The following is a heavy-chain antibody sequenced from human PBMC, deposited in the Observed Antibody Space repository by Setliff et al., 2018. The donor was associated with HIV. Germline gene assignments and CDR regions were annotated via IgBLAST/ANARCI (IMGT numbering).Heavy chain of an antibody. Sequence: SETLSLTCTVSGGSISNYYWSWIRQPPGKGLEWIGYIYYSGSTNYNPSLKSRVTTLVDSSRNQFSLRLSSVTAADTAVYYCARHRYYDILFDPWGQGTLVTVSS. CDR1: GGSISNYY. CDR2: IYYSGST. CDR3: ARHRYYDILFDP. V-gene: IGHV4-59*08. D-gene: IGHD3-9*01. J-gene: IGHJ5*02.